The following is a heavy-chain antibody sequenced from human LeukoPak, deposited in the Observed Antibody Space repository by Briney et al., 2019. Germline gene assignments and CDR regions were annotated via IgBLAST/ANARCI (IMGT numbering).Heavy chain of an antibody. D-gene: IGHD3-10*01. CDR1: GGSFSGYY. CDR3: ARDHLSAGSGSYYSGY. Sequence: SETLSLTCAVYGGSFSGYYLSWIRQPPRKGLEWIGEINHSGSTNYNPSLKSRVTISVDTSKNQFSLKLSSVTAAGTAVYYCARDHLSAGSGSYYSGYWGQGTLVTVSS. CDR2: INHSGST. J-gene: IGHJ4*02. V-gene: IGHV4-34*01.